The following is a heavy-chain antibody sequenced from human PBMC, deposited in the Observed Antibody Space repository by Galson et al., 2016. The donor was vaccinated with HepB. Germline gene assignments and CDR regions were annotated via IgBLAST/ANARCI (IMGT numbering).Heavy chain of an antibody. Sequence: SLRLSCAASGLTFSSYAMSWVRQAPGKGLEWVSSISGSGDSTLYADSVRGRFTISRDNSRNTLFLQVNSLRAEDTAIYYCTGDYWGQGTLVTVSS. CDR1: GLTFSSYA. V-gene: IGHV3-23*01. CDR3: TGDY. J-gene: IGHJ4*02. CDR2: ISGSGDST.